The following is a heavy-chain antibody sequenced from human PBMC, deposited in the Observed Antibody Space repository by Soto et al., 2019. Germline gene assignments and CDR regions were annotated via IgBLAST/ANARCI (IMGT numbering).Heavy chain of an antibody. J-gene: IGHJ3*01. Sequence: QVQLMQSGTEVKEPGASVNLSCKASGYTFSSFYIHWVRQAPGQGLEWVGIMNPSGDRTNYAQNFQGRVTITRDTATSTVYMELSSLRSEDTAVYYCARGRGYSGDDLQEDGFDVWGQGTMVTVS. V-gene: IGHV1-46*01. CDR3: ARGRGYSGDDLQEDGFDV. CDR2: MNPSGDRT. D-gene: IGHD5-12*01. CDR1: GYTFSSFY.